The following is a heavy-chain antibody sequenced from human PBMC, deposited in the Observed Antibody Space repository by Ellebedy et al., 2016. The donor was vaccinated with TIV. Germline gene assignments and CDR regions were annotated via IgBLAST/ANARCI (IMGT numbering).Heavy chain of an antibody. CDR1: GFTFSNYA. D-gene: IGHD6-19*01. J-gene: IGHJ2*01. CDR2: ISISGTT. Sequence: GESLKISXAASGFTFSNYAMSWVRQAPGKGPEWVSSISISGTTYYADSVKGRFTISRDTSKNMMYLQMNSLRGDDTALYYCAKGGNGWFWYFDLWGRGTLVSVSS. V-gene: IGHV3-23*01. CDR3: AKGGNGWFWYFDL.